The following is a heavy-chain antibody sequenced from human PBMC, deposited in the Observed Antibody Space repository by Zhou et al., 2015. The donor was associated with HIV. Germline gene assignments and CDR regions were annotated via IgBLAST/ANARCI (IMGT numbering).Heavy chain of an antibody. CDR2: INPSGGST. CDR3: ARDLPLETTLKEGLGAFDI. J-gene: IGHJ3*02. Sequence: QVQLVQSGAEVKKPGASVKVSCKASGYTFTTYYMHWVRQAPAQGLEWMGIINPSGGSTSYAQKFQGRVTMTRDTSTSTVYMELSSLRSEDTAVYYCARDLPLETTLKEGLGAFDIWGQGTMVTVSS. V-gene: IGHV1-46*01. CDR1: GYTFTTYY. D-gene: IGHD1-7*01.